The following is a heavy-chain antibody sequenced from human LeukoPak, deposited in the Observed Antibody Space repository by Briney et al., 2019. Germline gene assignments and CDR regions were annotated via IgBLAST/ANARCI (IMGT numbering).Heavy chain of an antibody. J-gene: IGHJ4*02. CDR3: ACHLAVSGTRGFDY. CDR2: IYHGGNT. V-gene: IGHV4-4*02. D-gene: IGHD1-1*01. Sequence: PSETLSLTCAVSGGSITSHNWWSWVRQTPGEGLEWIGEIYHGGNTHYNTSLGSRVTMSVDKSRNQFSLNLYSVTAADTAVYYCACHLAVSGTRGFDYWGQGILVTVSS. CDR1: GGSITSHNW.